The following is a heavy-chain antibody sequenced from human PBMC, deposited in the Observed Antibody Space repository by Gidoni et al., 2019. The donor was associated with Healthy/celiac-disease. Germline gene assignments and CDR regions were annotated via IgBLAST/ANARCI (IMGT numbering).Heavy chain of an antibody. CDR2: ISSSSSYI. Sequence: EVQLVESGGGLVRPGGSLRLSCAASGFTFSSYSMNWVRQAPGKGLEWVSSISSSSSYIYYADSVKGRFTISRDNAKNSLYLQMNSLRAEDTAVYYCARVGATDLYYYYYMDVWGKGTTVTVSS. J-gene: IGHJ6*03. V-gene: IGHV3-21*01. CDR1: GFTFSSYS. D-gene: IGHD1-26*01. CDR3: ARVGATDLYYYYYMDV.